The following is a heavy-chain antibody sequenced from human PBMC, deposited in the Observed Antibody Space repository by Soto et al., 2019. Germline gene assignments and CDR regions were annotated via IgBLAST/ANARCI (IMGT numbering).Heavy chain of an antibody. CDR1: GYTFTSHG. V-gene: IGHV1-18*01. Sequence: QVQLMQSGAEVKKPGPSVKVSCKASGYTFTSHGISWERQAPGPGLEWMGWISAYNGNTNYAQKLQGRVTMTTDTSMTTAYKELRRPRSDDTAVFYCARSILGYCSGGSCYAYFDIWGQGTMVTVSS. J-gene: IGHJ3*02. CDR2: ISAYNGNT. CDR3: ARSILGYCSGGSCYAYFDI. D-gene: IGHD2-15*01.